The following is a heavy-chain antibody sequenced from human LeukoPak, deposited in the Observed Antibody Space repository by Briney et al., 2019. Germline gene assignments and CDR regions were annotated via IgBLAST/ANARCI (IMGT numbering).Heavy chain of an antibody. Sequence: GASVMVSCKASGYTFTGYYMHWVRQAPGQGLEWMGWINPNSGGTNYAQKFQGRVTMTRDTSISTAYMELSRLRSDDTAVYYCARVGSLRFLEWLRAVNWFDPWGQGTLVTVSS. CDR3: ARVGSLRFLEWLRAVNWFDP. D-gene: IGHD3-3*01. J-gene: IGHJ5*02. CDR2: INPNSGGT. V-gene: IGHV1-2*02. CDR1: GYTFTGYY.